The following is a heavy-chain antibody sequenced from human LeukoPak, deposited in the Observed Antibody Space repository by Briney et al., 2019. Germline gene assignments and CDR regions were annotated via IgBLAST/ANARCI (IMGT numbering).Heavy chain of an antibody. D-gene: IGHD3-22*01. CDR3: ARVPSYYYDSSGYPAEYFQH. Sequence: ASVKVSCKASGYTFTGYYMHWVRQAPGQGLEWMGWINPNSGGTNYAQKFQGRVTMTRDTSISTAYMELSRLRSDDTAVYDCARVPSYYYDSSGYPAEYFQHWGQGTLVTVSS. CDR2: INPNSGGT. J-gene: IGHJ1*01. CDR1: GYTFTGYY. V-gene: IGHV1-2*02.